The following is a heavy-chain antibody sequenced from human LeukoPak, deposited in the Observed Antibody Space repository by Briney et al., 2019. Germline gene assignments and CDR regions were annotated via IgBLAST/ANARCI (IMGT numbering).Heavy chain of an antibody. J-gene: IGHJ6*02. CDR1: GYTFTTYY. Sequence: ASVTVSCKASGYTFTTYYMHWVRQAAGQGLEWTGIINPSADTTSYAHKFQGRVTMTHDTSTSTLYMELSSLRSEDTAVYYCASWGVTKHTYYYGMDVWGQGTTVTVSS. CDR2: INPSADTT. CDR3: ASWGVTKHTYYYGMDV. D-gene: IGHD4-17*01. V-gene: IGHV1-46*01.